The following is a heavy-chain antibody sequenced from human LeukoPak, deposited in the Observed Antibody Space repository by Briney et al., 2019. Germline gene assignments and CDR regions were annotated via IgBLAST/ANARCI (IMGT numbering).Heavy chain of an antibody. CDR1: GYTFTTYY. Sequence: ASVKVSCKASGYTFTTYYIHWVRQAPGQGLEWMGIINPTGCSTTYAQKFQGRVTMTRDTSTSTVFMEVNSLRSEDTAVYYCALYSSTWYWGQGTLVTVSS. V-gene: IGHV1-46*01. J-gene: IGHJ4*02. CDR3: ALYSSTWY. D-gene: IGHD6-13*01. CDR2: INPTGCST.